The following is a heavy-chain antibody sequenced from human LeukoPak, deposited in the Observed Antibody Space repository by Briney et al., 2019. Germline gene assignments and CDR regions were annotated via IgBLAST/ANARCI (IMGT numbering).Heavy chain of an antibody. CDR1: GFTFDDYA. CDR3: AKGDPNSYDTPYYYGMDV. CDR2: ISWNSGSI. V-gene: IGHV3-9*01. Sequence: QTGGSLRLSCAASGFTFDDYAMHWVRQAPGKGLEWVSGISWNSGSIGYADSVKGRFTISRDNAKNSLYLQMNSLRAEDTALYYCAKGDPNSYDTPYYYGMDVWGQGTTVTVSS. J-gene: IGHJ6*02. D-gene: IGHD5-18*01.